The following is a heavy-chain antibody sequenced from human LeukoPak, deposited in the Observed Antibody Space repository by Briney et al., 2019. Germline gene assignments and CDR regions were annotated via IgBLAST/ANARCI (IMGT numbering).Heavy chain of an antibody. Sequence: GGSLRLSCAASGFIFGRYAIHWVRQAPGKGLEFVSAISGNGGTTYYVDSAKGRFTISRDNSKNTLYLQMSSLRTEDTAVYYCVKDDLEERYCTTTGCYLDSWRQGTVVTVSS. CDR2: ISGNGGTT. CDR1: GFIFGRYA. CDR3: VKDDLEERYCTTTGCYLDS. J-gene: IGHJ4*02. V-gene: IGHV3-64D*06. D-gene: IGHD2-2*01.